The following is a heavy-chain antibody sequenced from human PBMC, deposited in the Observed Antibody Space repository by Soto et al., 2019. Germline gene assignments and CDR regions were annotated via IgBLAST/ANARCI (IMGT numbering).Heavy chain of an antibody. CDR1: GYSISSSNW. Sequence: PSETLSLTCAVSGYSISSSNWWGWIRPPPGKGLEWIGYIYYSGSTYYNPSLKSRVTMSVDTSKNQFSLKLNSMTAADTAVYYCARHNYGSGSTYFDYWGQGTLVTVSS. V-gene: IGHV4-28*01. J-gene: IGHJ4*02. CDR2: IYYSGST. D-gene: IGHD3-10*01. CDR3: ARHNYGSGSTYFDY.